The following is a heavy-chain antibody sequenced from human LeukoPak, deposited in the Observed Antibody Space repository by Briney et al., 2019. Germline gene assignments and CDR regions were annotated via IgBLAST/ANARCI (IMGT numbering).Heavy chain of an antibody. V-gene: IGHV3-48*03. J-gene: IGHJ4*02. Sequence: GGSLRLSCAASGFTFSSYEMNWVRQAPGKGLEWVSYISSSGSTLYYADFVKGRFTISRDNAKNSLYLQMNSLRAEDTAVYYCARYIKGLYSSGIDYWGQGTLVTVSS. CDR3: ARYIKGLYSSGIDY. CDR1: GFTFSSYE. D-gene: IGHD6-19*01. CDR2: ISSSGSTL.